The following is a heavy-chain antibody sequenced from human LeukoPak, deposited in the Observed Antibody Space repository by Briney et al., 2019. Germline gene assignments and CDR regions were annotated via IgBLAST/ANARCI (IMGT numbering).Heavy chain of an antibody. D-gene: IGHD1-26*01. CDR3: ARGSLIVGATRSYYFDY. Sequence: PGGSLRLSCAASGFTFSSNYMSWVRQAPGKGLEWVSVIYSGGSTYYADSVKGRFTISRDNAKNSLYLQMNSLRAEDTAVYYCARGSLIVGATRSYYFDYWGQGTLVTVSS. CDR2: IYSGGST. V-gene: IGHV3-66*01. CDR1: GFTFSSNY. J-gene: IGHJ4*02.